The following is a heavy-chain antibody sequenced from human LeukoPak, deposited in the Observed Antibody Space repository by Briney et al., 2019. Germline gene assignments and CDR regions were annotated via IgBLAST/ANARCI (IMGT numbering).Heavy chain of an antibody. CDR2: IYPGDSDT. CDR3: ARHWELLPDY. J-gene: IGHJ4*02. V-gene: IGHV5-51*01. Sequence: GASLQISFKGSGYGFTSYWIGWVRQMPGKGREWMGIIYPGDSDTRYSPSFQGQVTISADKSISTAYLQWSSLKASDTAMYYCARHWELLPDYWGQGTLVTVSS. D-gene: IGHD1-26*01. CDR1: GYGFTSYW.